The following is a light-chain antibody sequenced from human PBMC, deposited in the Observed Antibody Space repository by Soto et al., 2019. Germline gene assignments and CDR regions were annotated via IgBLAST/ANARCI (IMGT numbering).Light chain of an antibody. CDR2: SNN. Sequence: QSVLTQPPSASGTPGQRVTISCSGTTSNIGSNYVNWYQQLPGTAPKLLIYSNNQRPSGVPARFSGSKSGTSASLAISGPQSEEEADYYCAAWDDSLNAVVFGGGTKLTVL. V-gene: IGLV1-44*01. CDR1: TSNIGSNY. J-gene: IGLJ2*01. CDR3: AAWDDSLNAVV.